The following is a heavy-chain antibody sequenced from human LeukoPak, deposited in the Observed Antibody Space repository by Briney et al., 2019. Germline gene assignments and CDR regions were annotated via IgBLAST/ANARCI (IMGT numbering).Heavy chain of an antibody. CDR2: IYSGGST. J-gene: IGHJ4*02. CDR1: GFTVSSNY. Sequence: GGSLRLSCAASGFTVSSNYMSWVRQAPGKGLEWVSVIYSGGSTYYADSVKGRFTISRDNSKNTLYLQMNSLRAEDTAVYYCARGDQWFGEFGYYFDYWGQGTLVTVSS. CDR3: ARGDQWFGEFGYYFDY. D-gene: IGHD3-10*01. V-gene: IGHV3-53*01.